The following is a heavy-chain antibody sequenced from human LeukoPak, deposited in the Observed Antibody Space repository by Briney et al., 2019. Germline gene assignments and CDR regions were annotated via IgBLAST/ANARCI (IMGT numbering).Heavy chain of an antibody. CDR2: ISGSGGST. D-gene: IGHD3-10*01. V-gene: IGHV3-23*01. J-gene: IGHJ3*02. CDR1: GFTFSSYA. Sequence: GGSLRLSCAATGFTFSSYAMSWVRQAPGKGLEWVSSISGSGGSTYYADSVTGRFTISRDNSKNTLYLQVNSLRAEDTAVYCCAKHRRFGELFNDAFDIWGQGTMVTVSS. CDR3: AKHRRFGELFNDAFDI.